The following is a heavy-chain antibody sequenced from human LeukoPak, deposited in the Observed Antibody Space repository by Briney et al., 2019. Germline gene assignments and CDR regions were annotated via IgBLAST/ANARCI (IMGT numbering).Heavy chain of an antibody. Sequence: SGPVPVKPTETLTLTCTVSGFSLSDARVGVSWIRQPPGKALEWLAHIFSNDEKSYSTSLKTRLTISQDTSKSQVVLTMTNMDPVDTATYYCARLPRVSMIVVAPGAFDIWGQGTTVTVSS. CDR3: ARLPRVSMIVVAPGAFDI. CDR2: IFSNDEK. D-gene: IGHD3-22*01. V-gene: IGHV2-26*01. J-gene: IGHJ3*02. CDR1: GFSLSDARVG.